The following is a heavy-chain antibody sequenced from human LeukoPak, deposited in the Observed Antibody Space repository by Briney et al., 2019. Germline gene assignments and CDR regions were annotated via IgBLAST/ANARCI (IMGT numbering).Heavy chain of an antibody. J-gene: IGHJ4*02. CDR3: ARGAHKRDDYGGFFDY. D-gene: IGHD4-23*01. CDR2: ISSLSGTV. Sequence: GGSLRLSCIASGFTFSSYSMNWVRQAPGEGLEWVAYISSLSGTVYYADSVQGRFTISRDNGKNSLYLQMDSLRVEDTALYYCARGAHKRDDYGGFFDYWGQGTLVTVSS. CDR1: GFTFSSYS. V-gene: IGHV3-48*01.